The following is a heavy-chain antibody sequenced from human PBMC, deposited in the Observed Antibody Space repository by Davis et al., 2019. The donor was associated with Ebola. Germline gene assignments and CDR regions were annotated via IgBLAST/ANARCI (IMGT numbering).Heavy chain of an antibody. Sequence: GESLKISCAGSGITLRSYWMHWVRQAPGKGLAWVSRMSPDGTRTDYADSVKGRFSISRDTAKNTLFLQMNSLKTEDTAVYFCTLGENWGPGTQVTVSS. V-gene: IGHV3-74*01. CDR2: MSPDGTRT. D-gene: IGHD3-16*01. J-gene: IGHJ4*02. CDR1: GITLRSYW. CDR3: TLGEN.